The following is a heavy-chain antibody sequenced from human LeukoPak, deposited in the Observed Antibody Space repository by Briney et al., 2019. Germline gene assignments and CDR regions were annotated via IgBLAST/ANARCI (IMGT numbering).Heavy chain of an antibody. CDR2: TSAYNGNT. D-gene: IGHD4-17*01. CDR3: ARPNGDYVGDYFDY. J-gene: IGHJ4*02. V-gene: IGHV1-18*04. CDR1: GYTFTSYG. Sequence: ASVKVSCKASGYTFTSYGITWVRQAPGQGLEWMGWTSAYNGNTNYAQKLQGRVTMTTDTSTSTAYMELRSLRSDDTAVYYCARPNGDYVGDYFDYWGQGTLVTVSS.